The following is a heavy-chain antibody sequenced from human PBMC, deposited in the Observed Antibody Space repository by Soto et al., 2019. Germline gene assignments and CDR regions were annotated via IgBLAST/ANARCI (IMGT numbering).Heavy chain of an antibody. D-gene: IGHD4-17*01. CDR1: GYTFTSYA. CDR3: ARESTTVTTIDY. Sequence: ASVEVSCKASGYTFTSYAMHWVRQAPGQRLEWMGWINAGNGNTKYSQKFQGRVTITRDTSASTAYMELSSLRSEDTAVYYCARESTTVTTIDYWGQGTLVTVSS. CDR2: INAGNGNT. J-gene: IGHJ4*02. V-gene: IGHV1-3*01.